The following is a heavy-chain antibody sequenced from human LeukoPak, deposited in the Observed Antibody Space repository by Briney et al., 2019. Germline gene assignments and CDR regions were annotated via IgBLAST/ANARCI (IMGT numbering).Heavy chain of an antibody. J-gene: IGHJ4*02. Sequence: GPVKVSCKASGYTFGNYVITWVRQAPGQGLEWMGWISAYNGNTNSAQQFQGRVTMTTDTSTSTAYMELRSLRSDDTAVYYCARDRQCDYWGQGTLVTVSS. CDR3: ARDRQCDY. CDR2: ISAYNGNT. CDR1: GYTFGNYV. V-gene: IGHV1-18*01.